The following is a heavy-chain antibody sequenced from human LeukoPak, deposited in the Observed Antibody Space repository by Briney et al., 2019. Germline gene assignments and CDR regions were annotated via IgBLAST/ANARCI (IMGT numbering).Heavy chain of an antibody. Sequence: ASVKVSCKASGYTFTSYYMHWVRQAPGQGLEWMGIINPSGGSTSYAQKFQGRVTMTRDMSTSTVYMELSSLRAEDTAVYYCAKDPFSRLRLGELSRLWGQGTLVTVSS. CDR2: INPSGGST. D-gene: IGHD3-16*02. J-gene: IGHJ4*02. V-gene: IGHV1-46*01. CDR3: AKDPFSRLRLGELSRL. CDR1: GYTFTSYY.